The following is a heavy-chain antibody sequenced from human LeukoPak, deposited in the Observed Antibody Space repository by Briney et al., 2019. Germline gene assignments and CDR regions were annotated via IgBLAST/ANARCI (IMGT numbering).Heavy chain of an antibody. J-gene: IGHJ4*02. D-gene: IGHD6-13*01. CDR3: ARDGPNPGYSSSWFDY. CDR1: GDRVSSSSVA. V-gene: IGHV6-1*01. Sequence: SQTLSLTCAISGDRVSSSSVAWNWIRQSPSRGLEWLGRTYYRSKRFYDYAVSVKSRIKINPDTSKNQFSLQLNSVTPEDTAVYYCARDGPNPGYSSSWFDYWGQGTLVSVSS. CDR2: TYYRSKRFY.